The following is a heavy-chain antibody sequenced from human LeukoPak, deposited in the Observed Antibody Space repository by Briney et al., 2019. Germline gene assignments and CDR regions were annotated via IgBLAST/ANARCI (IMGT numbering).Heavy chain of an antibody. V-gene: IGHV3-21*01. CDR3: ARAEYGDYVGGAFDI. J-gene: IGHJ3*02. Sequence: GGSLRLSCAASRFTFSSYGMSWVRQAPGKGLEWVSSISSSSYIYYADSVKGRFTISRDNAKNSLYLQMNSLRAEDTAVYYCARAEYGDYVGGAFDIWGQGTMVTVSS. CDR2: ISSSSYI. CDR1: RFTFSSYG. D-gene: IGHD4-17*01.